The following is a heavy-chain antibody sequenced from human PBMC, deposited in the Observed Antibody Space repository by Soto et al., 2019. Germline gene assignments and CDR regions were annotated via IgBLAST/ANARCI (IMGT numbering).Heavy chain of an antibody. CDR3: ARDLDSGYDWIVGY. Sequence: QVQLVQSGAEVKKPGSSVKVSCEASGGTFSRYTISWVRQAPGQGLEWMGRIVPLVDITNYAQKFQGRVTITADKSAGTVYMELRGLRPEDTAIYYCARDLDSGYDWIVGYWGQGTLVTVSS. CDR1: GGTFSRYT. D-gene: IGHD5-12*01. J-gene: IGHJ4*02. V-gene: IGHV1-69*08. CDR2: IVPLVDIT.